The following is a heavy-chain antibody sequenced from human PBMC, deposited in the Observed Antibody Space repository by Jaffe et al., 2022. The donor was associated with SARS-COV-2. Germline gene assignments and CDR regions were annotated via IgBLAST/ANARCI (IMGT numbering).Heavy chain of an antibody. CDR3: ARDSRVGRAFDI. J-gene: IGHJ3*02. D-gene: IGHD1-26*01. Sequence: EVQLVESGGGLVQPGGSLRLSCAASGFTFSSHWMSWVRQAPGKGLEWVANIRDDGSKKYYVDSVKGRFTISRDNARNSLYLQMNSLRVEDTALYYCARDSRVGRAFDIWGQGTTVTVSS. V-gene: IGHV3-7*01. CDR1: GFTFSSHW. CDR2: IRDDGSKK.